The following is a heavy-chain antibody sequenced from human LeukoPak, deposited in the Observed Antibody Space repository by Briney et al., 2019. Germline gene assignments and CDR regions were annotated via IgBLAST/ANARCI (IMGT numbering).Heavy chain of an antibody. J-gene: IGHJ5*02. V-gene: IGHV4-34*01. Sequence: SETLSLTCAVYGGPFSGYYWSWIRQPPGKGLEWIGEINHSGSTNYNPSLKSRVTISVDTSKNQFSLKLSSVTAADTAVYYCASNPIVVVVAATPGWFDPWGQGTLVTVSS. CDR1: GGPFSGYY. D-gene: IGHD2-15*01. CDR3: ASNPIVVVVAATPGWFDP. CDR2: INHSGST.